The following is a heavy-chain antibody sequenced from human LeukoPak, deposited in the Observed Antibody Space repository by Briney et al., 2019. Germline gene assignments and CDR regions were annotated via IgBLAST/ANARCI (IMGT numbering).Heavy chain of an antibody. CDR3: ARCYSGSYFSDY. CDR1: GFTVSSNY. Sequence: PGGSLRLSCAASGFTVSSNYMSWVRQAPGKGLEWVSIIYSGGSTFYADSVKGRFTISRDNSKNTLYLQMNSLRAEDTAVFYCARCYSGSYFSDYWGQGTLVTVSS. V-gene: IGHV3-53*01. J-gene: IGHJ4*02. CDR2: IYSGGST. D-gene: IGHD1-26*01.